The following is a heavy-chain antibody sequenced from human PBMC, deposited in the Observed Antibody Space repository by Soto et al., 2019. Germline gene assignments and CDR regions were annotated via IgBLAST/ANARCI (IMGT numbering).Heavy chain of an antibody. J-gene: IGHJ3*02. CDR1: VGSISSGGYY. D-gene: IGHD2-15*01. CDR2: IYYSGST. CDR3: ARGDGYCSGGSCYPDAFDI. V-gene: IGHV4-31*03. Sequence: SETLSLTCTVSVGSISSGGYYWSWIRQHPGKGLEWIGYIYYSGSTYYNPSLKSRVTISVDTSKNQFSLKLSSVTAADTAVYYCARGDGYCSGGSCYPDAFDIWGQGTMVTVSS.